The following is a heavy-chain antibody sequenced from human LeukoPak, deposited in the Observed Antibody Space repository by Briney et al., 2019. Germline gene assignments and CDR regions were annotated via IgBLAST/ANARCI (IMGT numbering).Heavy chain of an antibody. D-gene: IGHD2-15*01. Sequence: GASVKVSCKASGYTFTAYYINWVRRAPGQGLEWMGWINPNNGGTNYAQKFQDRVTMTRDTSITTAYMELSRLRSDDTAVYYCARSYWGLGYCSSTSRHCSGGSCSFWGQGTLVTVSS. CDR1: GYTFTAYY. V-gene: IGHV1-2*02. CDR2: INPNNGGT. CDR3: ARSYWGLGYCSSTSRHCSGGSCSF. J-gene: IGHJ4*02.